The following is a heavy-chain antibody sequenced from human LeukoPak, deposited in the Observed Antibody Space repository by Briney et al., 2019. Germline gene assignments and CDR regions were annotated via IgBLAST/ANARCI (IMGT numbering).Heavy chain of an antibody. D-gene: IGHD1-7*01. CDR3: VRDRELNY. J-gene: IGHJ4*02. Sequence: AETLSFTCTVSGCSFSLYYWTWVRQLPGKGLEWMGYVYNSGNTDYNPSLKSRVTISADTSKNQFSLKLTSVTAADTAVYYCVRDRELNYWGQGTLVTVSS. CDR1: GCSFSLYY. V-gene: IGHV4-59*12. CDR2: VYNSGNT.